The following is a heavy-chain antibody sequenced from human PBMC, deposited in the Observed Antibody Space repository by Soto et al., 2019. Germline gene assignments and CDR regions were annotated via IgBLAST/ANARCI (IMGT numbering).Heavy chain of an antibody. CDR1: GGSISSYY. CDR3: DRAPPDNYGYAMYSGY. J-gene: IGHJ4*02. D-gene: IGHD3-10*01. CDR2: IYYSGST. Sequence: SETLSLTCTVSGGSISSYYWSWIRQPPGKGLELVGYIYYSGSTNYNPSLKSRVTISVDTSKNQFSLKLSSVTAADTAVYYCDRAPPDNYGYAMYSGYWGQGTLVTVSS. V-gene: IGHV4-59*01.